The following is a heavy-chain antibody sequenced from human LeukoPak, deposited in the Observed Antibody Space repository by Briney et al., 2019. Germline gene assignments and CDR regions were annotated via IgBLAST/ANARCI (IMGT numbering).Heavy chain of an antibody. V-gene: IGHV4-4*02. D-gene: IGHD6-13*01. J-gene: IGHJ4*02. CDR1: GGSISSSNW. Sequence: SETLSLTCAASGGSISSSNWWSWVRQPPGKGLEWIGEIYHSGSTNHNPSLKSRVTISVDKSKNQFSLKLSSVTAADTAVYYCARVMYSSSSYGFDYWGQGTLVTVSS. CDR3: ARVMYSSSSYGFDY. CDR2: IYHSGST.